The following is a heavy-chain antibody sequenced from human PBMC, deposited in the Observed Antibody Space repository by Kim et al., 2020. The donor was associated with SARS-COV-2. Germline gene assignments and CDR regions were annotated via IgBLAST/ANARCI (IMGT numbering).Heavy chain of an antibody. CDR3: ARVAGSSGYYCEH. J-gene: IGHJ4*02. CDR2: ISANGAST. CDR1: GFSLTSYA. V-gene: IGHV3-23*01. D-gene: IGHD3-22*01. Sequence: GGSLRLSCSASGFSLTSYAMSWVRQAPGRGLEWVSAISANGASTYHADSVRGRFTISRDTSKNTLYMQMNSLRAEDTAVYYCARVAGSSGYYCEHWGLGTLVTVSS.